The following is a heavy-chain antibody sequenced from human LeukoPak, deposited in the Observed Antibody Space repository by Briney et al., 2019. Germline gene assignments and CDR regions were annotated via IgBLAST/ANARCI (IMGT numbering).Heavy chain of an antibody. D-gene: IGHD3-10*01. J-gene: IGHJ6*02. Sequence: GGSLRLSCAASGFTFSSYSMNWVRQAPGKGLEWVSYISSSSSTIYYADSVKGRFTISRDNAKNSLYLQMNSLRAEDTAVYYCAQILWFGELSYYGMDVWGQGTTVTVSS. V-gene: IGHV3-48*01. CDR1: GFTFSSYS. CDR2: ISSSSSTI. CDR3: AQILWFGELSYYGMDV.